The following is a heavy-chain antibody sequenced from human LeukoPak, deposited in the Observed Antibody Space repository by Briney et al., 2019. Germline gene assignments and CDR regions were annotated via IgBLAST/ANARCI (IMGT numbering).Heavy chain of an antibody. D-gene: IGHD6-19*01. V-gene: IGHV3-23*01. CDR1: GFTFSSYA. Sequence: GGSLRLSCAASGFTFSSYAMSWVRQAPGKGLEWVSAISGSGGSTYYADSVKGRFTISRDNSKNTLYLQMNSLRAEDTAVHYCAKDMVSRVAVAGSFDYWGQGTLVTVSS. CDR3: AKDMVSRVAVAGSFDY. CDR2: ISGSGGST. J-gene: IGHJ4*02.